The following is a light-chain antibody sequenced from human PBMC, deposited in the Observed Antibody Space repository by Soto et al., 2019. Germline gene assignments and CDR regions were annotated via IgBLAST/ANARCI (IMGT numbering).Light chain of an antibody. CDR1: QNIQNW. CDR3: HSGT. V-gene: IGKV1-5*01. CDR2: DVS. J-gene: IGKJ1*01. Sequence: DVQMTQSPSTLSASVGDRVTITCRASQNIQNWLAWYQQKPGEAPKLLIYDVSSLQSGVPSRFSGSGSGTEFTLSISSLQPDDFATYYCHSGTFGQGTKVDIK.